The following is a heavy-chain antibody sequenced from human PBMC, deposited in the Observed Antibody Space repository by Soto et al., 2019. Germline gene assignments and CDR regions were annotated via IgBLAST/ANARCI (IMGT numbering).Heavy chain of an antibody. D-gene: IGHD1-26*01. CDR2: IYYSGGT. CDR1: GGSISSYY. Sequence: QVQLQESGPGLVKPSETLSLTCTVSGGSISSYYWSWILQPPGKGLEWIGYIYYSGGTNYNPSLKSRVTISVDSSKNHFSLKLSSVTAADTAVYYCARRYGGNLDYWGQGTLVTVSS. CDR3: ARRYGGNLDY. J-gene: IGHJ4*02. V-gene: IGHV4-59*08.